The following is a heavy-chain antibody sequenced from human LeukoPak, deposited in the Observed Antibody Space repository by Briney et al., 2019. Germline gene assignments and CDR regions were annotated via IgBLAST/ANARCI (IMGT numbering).Heavy chain of an antibody. CDR2: IYYSGST. D-gene: IGHD5-18*01. J-gene: IGHJ4*02. Sequence: PSEALSLTCTVSGGSISSYYWSWIRQPPGKGLEWIGYIYYSGSTNYNPSLKSRVTISVDTSKNQFSLKLSSVTAADTAVYYCARDLDTAMVFDYWGQGTLVTVSS. CDR1: GGSISSYY. V-gene: IGHV4-59*12. CDR3: ARDLDTAMVFDY.